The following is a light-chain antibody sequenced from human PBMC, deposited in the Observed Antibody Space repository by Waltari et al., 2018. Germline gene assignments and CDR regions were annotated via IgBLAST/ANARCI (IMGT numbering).Light chain of an antibody. CDR3: QHYDNFPFT. V-gene: IGKV1-33*01. Sequence: DIQMTQSPSSLSASVGARVTITCQASQDISNYLLWYKQKPGKAPRVLIYDASTLERGVPSRFSGSGSGTDFTFTIAALQPEDFATYFCQHYDNFPFTFGPGTTVDVK. J-gene: IGKJ3*01. CDR1: QDISNY. CDR2: DAS.